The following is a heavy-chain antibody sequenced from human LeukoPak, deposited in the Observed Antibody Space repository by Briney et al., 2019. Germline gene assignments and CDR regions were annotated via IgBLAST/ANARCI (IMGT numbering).Heavy chain of an antibody. CDR1: GFTFDDYA. V-gene: IGHV3-43D*03. Sequence: GGSLRLSCAASGFTFDDYAMHWVRQAPGKGLEWVSLISWDGGSTYYADSVKGRFTISRDNSKNSLYLQMNSLRAEDTALYYCAKDINYYGSGSSFDYWGQGTLVTVSS. J-gene: IGHJ4*02. D-gene: IGHD3-10*01. CDR3: AKDINYYGSGSSFDY. CDR2: ISWDGGST.